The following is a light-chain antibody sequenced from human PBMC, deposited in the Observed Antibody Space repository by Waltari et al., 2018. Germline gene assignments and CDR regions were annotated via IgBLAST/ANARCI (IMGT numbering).Light chain of an antibody. V-gene: IGLV3-21*02. Sequence: SYVVTQPPSVSVAPGQTARITCGGDHIGSKGVHWYQQKPGQAPVLVVFDDSDQPSGIPGPFAGCKTGNTATLTIIRVEAGDDADYHCQVWDNSSHLYVFGRGTKLTVL. CDR1: HIGSKG. CDR3: QVWDNSSHLYV. J-gene: IGLJ1*01. CDR2: DDS.